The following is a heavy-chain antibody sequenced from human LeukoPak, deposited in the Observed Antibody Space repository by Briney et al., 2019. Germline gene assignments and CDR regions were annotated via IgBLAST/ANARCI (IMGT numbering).Heavy chain of an antibody. CDR3: ARDGYSYVYRSDAFDI. D-gene: IGHD5-18*01. CDR1: GGTFSSYA. CDR2: IIPILGIA. Sequence: SVKVSCKASGGTFSSYAISWVRQAPGQGLEWMGRIIPILGIANYAQKFQGRVTITADKSTSTAYMELSSLRSEDTAVYYCARDGYSYVYRSDAFDIWGQGTMVTVSS. V-gene: IGHV1-69*04. J-gene: IGHJ3*02.